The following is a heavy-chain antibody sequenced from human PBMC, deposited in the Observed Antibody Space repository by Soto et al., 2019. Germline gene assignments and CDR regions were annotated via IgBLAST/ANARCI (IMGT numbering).Heavy chain of an antibody. Sequence: PLSSGAMHWVRQAPGKELEWWPCRSYEGINRYPAAWANGRITRSRDYSKNCLYLQMNSMRTEDTAVYYCARGYCSSTSCFYGMEVWGKGTTVSVSS. V-gene: IGHV3-30*04. CDR3: ARGYCSSTSCFYGMEV. CDR1: PLSSGA. J-gene: IGHJ6*04. D-gene: IGHD2-2*01. CDR2: RSYEGINR.